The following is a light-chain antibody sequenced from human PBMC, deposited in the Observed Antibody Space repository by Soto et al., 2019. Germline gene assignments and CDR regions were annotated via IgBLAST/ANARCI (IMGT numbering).Light chain of an antibody. Sequence: QSALTQPPSASGSPGQSVTISCTGTSSHIGAYNYVSWFQQHPGEAPKLIISEVNKRPSGVPDRFSGSKSGNTASLTVSGLQAEDEADYYCTSYGGRDNLMFGGGTKVTVL. CDR1: SSHIGAYNY. CDR2: EVN. V-gene: IGLV2-8*01. J-gene: IGLJ3*02. CDR3: TSYGGRDNLM.